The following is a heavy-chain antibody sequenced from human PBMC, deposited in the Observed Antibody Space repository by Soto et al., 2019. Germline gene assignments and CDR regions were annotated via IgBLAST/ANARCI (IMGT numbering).Heavy chain of an antibody. CDR2: IYHSGST. CDR3: ARRGFSYGGGYFDL. Sequence: QVQLQESGPGLVKPSQTLSLTCTVSGGSINIGGFYWSWVRQHPGKGLEGIGYIYHSGSTYYNPSLESRVTISEDTSKNQFSLKLSSVTAADTAVYYCARRGFSYGGGYFDLWGRGTLVTVSS. D-gene: IGHD5-18*01. J-gene: IGHJ2*01. CDR1: GGSINIGGFY. V-gene: IGHV4-31*03.